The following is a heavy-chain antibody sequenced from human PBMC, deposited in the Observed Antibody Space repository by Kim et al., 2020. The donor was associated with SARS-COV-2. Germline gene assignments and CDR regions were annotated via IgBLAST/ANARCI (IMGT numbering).Heavy chain of an antibody. D-gene: IGHD1-26*01. Sequence: GGSLRLSCAASGFTFDDYAMHWVRQAPGKGLEWVSGISWNSGSIGYADSVKGRFTISRDNAKNSLYLQMNSLRAEDTALYYCAKDGKTRSYHGDKGFDYWGQGTLVTVSS. J-gene: IGHJ4*02. V-gene: IGHV3-9*01. CDR2: ISWNSGSI. CDR3: AKDGKTRSYHGDKGFDY. CDR1: GFTFDDYA.